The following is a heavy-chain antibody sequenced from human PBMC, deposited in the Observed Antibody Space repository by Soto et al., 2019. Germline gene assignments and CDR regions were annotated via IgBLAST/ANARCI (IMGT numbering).Heavy chain of an antibody. V-gene: IGHV3-48*01. D-gene: IGHD3-16*02. CDR2: ISSSSSTI. CDR1: GFTFSSYS. Sequence: TGGSLRLSCASSGFTFSSYSMNLVRQAPGKGLEWVSYISSSSSTIYYADSVKGRFTISRDNAKNSLYLQMNSLRAEDTAVYYCARDLNDYIWGSYRPHDYWGQGTLVTVSS. J-gene: IGHJ4*02. CDR3: ARDLNDYIWGSYRPHDY.